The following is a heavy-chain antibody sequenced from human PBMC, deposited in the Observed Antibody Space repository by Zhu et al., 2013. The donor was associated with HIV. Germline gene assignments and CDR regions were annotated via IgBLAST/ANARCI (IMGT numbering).Heavy chain of an antibody. V-gene: IGHV3-23*04. J-gene: IGHJ4*02. CDR2: IGERGTVT. D-gene: IGHD4-17*01. CDR3: AKHDFGDYRSYDY. Sequence: EVQLVESGGGLVQPGGSLRLSCAPSGFTFASYAMTWARQAPGKGLEWVSSIGERGTVTFYADSVKGRFTISRDNSKNTLYLQMNSLRDEDTAVYYCAKHDFGDYRSYDYWGQGTLVTVSS. CDR1: GFTFASYA.